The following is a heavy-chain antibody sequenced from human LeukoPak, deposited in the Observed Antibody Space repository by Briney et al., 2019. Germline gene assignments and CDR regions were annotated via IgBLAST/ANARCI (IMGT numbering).Heavy chain of an antibody. D-gene: IGHD3-3*01. CDR1: GYTFTSYY. Sequence: ASVKVSCKASGYTFTSYYMHWVRQAPGQGLEWMGIINPSGGSTSYAQTFQGRVTMTRDTSTSTVYMELSSLRSEDTAVYYCARATIFGVVSLRLDYWGQGTLVTVSS. CDR3: ARATIFGVVSLRLDY. V-gene: IGHV1-46*01. CDR2: INPSGGST. J-gene: IGHJ4*02.